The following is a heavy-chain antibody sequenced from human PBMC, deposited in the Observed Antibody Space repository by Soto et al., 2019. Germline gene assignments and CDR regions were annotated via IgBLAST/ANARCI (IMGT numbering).Heavy chain of an antibody. CDR3: ASSTFNYYVMDV. V-gene: IGHV4-4*02. CDR2: IYHSGST. Sequence: QVQLQESGPGLVKPSGTLSLTCAVSGGSISSSNWWSWVRQPPGKGLEWIGEIYHSGSTNYNPSLKSRVTISGDKSENQFSLKLSSVTAAYTAVYYCASSTFNYYVMDVWGQGTTVTVSS. CDR1: GGSISSSNW. J-gene: IGHJ6*02.